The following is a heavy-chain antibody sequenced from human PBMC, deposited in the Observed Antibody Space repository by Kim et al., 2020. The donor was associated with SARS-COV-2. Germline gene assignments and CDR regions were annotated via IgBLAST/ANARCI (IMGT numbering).Heavy chain of an antibody. CDR3: AKDKYNWNYEGWFDP. J-gene: IGHJ5*02. D-gene: IGHD1-7*01. Sequence: DSVKGRFTISRDNAKNSLYLQMNSLRAEDTAFYYCAKDKYNWNYEGWFDPWGQGTLVTVSS. V-gene: IGHV3-9*01.